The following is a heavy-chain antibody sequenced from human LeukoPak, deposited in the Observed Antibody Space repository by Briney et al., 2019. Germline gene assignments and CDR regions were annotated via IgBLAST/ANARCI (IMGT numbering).Heavy chain of an antibody. CDR1: GFTFRSYS. CDR3: ARDQSSSWSKDAFDI. V-gene: IGHV3-48*01. CDR2: ISSSSTTI. J-gene: IGHJ3*02. D-gene: IGHD6-13*01. Sequence: PGGSLRLSCPASGFTFRSYSMNWVRQAPGKGLEWVSYISSSSTTIYYADSVKGRFTISRDNAKNSLYLQMNSLRAEDTAVYYCARDQSSSWSKDAFDIWGQGTMVTVSS.